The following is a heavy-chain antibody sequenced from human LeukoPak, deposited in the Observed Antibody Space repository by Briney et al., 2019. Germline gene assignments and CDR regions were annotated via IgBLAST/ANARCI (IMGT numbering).Heavy chain of an antibody. CDR1: GDSVSSNSAA. CDR3: ARGPRLYCSGGSCYCYYYMDV. Sequence: SQTLSLTCAISGDSVSSNSAAWNWIRQSPSRGLEWLGRTYYRSKWYNDYAVSVKSRITINPDTSKNQFSLQLNSVTPEDTAVYYCARGPRLYCSGGSCYCYYYMDVWGKGTTVTISS. J-gene: IGHJ6*03. CDR2: TYYRSKWYN. V-gene: IGHV6-1*01. D-gene: IGHD2-15*01.